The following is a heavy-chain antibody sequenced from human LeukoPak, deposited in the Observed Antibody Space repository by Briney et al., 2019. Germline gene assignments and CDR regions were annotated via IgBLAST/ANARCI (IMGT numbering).Heavy chain of an antibody. CDR1: GYTLTELS. Sequence: ASVKVSCKVSGYTLTELSMHWVRQAPGKGLEWMGGFDPEDGETIYAQKFQGRVTMTEDTSTDTAYMELSSLRSEDTAVYYCATGVGAPTPGRYWGQGTLVTVSS. CDR2: FDPEDGET. D-gene: IGHD1-26*01. V-gene: IGHV1-24*01. CDR3: ATGVGAPTPGRY. J-gene: IGHJ4*02.